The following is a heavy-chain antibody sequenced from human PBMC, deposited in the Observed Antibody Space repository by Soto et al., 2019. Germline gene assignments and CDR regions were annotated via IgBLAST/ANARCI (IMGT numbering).Heavy chain of an antibody. D-gene: IGHD2-2*01. CDR2: INSDGTTT. J-gene: IGHJ6*02. CDR3: ATDGSYAQHV. V-gene: IGHV3-74*01. Sequence: EVQLVVSGGGLVQPGGSLRLSCAASGFTFSNTWMHWVRQAPGKGLVWVSHINSDGTTTTYADSVKGRFTISRDNAKNTVHLQMNSVRAEDTAVYYCATDGSYAQHVWGQGTTVTVSS. CDR1: GFTFSNTW.